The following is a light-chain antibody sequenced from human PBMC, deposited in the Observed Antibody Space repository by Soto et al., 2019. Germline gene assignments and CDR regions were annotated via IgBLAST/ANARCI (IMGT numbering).Light chain of an antibody. Sequence: DIQMTQSPSTLSASVGDRVTITCRASQSISSWLAWYQQKPGKAPKLLIYKASSLESGVPSRFSGSGSGTEIPLTISRLQPDDFATYYCQQYNSYLYTFGQGTKLEIK. V-gene: IGKV1-5*03. CDR1: QSISSW. J-gene: IGKJ2*01. CDR2: KAS. CDR3: QQYNSYLYT.